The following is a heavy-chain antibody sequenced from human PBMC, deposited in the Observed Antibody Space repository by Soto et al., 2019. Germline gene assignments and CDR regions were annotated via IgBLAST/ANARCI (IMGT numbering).Heavy chain of an antibody. CDR1: GFTFSDHY. CDR2: TRNKANSYIT. D-gene: IGHD2-2*02. CDR3: AKLYGRQAFDI. Sequence: EVQLVESGGGLVQPGGSLRLSCAASGFTFSDHYMDWVRQAPGKGLEWVGRTRNKANSYITEYAASVKGRFTISRDDSKNSLYLQMNSLKTEDTAVYYCAKLYGRQAFDIWGQGTMVTVSS. V-gene: IGHV3-72*01. J-gene: IGHJ3*02.